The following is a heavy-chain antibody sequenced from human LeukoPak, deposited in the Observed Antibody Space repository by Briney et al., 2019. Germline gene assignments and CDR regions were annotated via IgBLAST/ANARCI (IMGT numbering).Heavy chain of an antibody. CDR3: AKEPQTHYYGSGSWPDYFDY. V-gene: IGHV3-30*18. D-gene: IGHD3-10*01. Sequence: GRSLRLSCAASGFTFSSYGMHWVRQAPGKGLEWVAVISYDGSNKYHADSVKGRFTISRDNSKNTLYLQMNSLRAEDTAVYYCAKEPQTHYYGSGSWPDYFDYWGQGTLVTVSS. J-gene: IGHJ4*02. CDR2: ISYDGSNK. CDR1: GFTFSSYG.